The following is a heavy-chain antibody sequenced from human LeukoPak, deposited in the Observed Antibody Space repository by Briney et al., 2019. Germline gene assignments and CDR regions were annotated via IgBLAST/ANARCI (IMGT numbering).Heavy chain of an antibody. J-gene: IGHJ4*02. CDR3: TTDWPTSPKLGMGFDY. D-gene: IGHD7-27*01. Sequence: PGGSLRLSCAASGFTSSNAWMSWVRQAPGKGLEWVGRIKSKTDGGTTDYAAPVKGRFTIPRDDSKNTLYLQMNSLKTEDTAVYYCTTDWPTSPKLGMGFDYWGQGTLVTVSS. V-gene: IGHV3-15*01. CDR1: GFTSSNAW. CDR2: IKSKTDGGTT.